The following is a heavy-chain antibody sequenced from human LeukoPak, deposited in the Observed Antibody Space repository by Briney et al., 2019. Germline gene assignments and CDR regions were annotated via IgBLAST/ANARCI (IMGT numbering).Heavy chain of an antibody. Sequence: PGGSLRLSCAASGFTFSSYAMSWVRQAPGKGLEWVSAISGSATTTYYADSVKGRFTISRDNSKNTLYLQMNSLRAEDTAIYYCAKPLSVASGTDFDYWGQGTLATVSS. V-gene: IGHV3-23*01. D-gene: IGHD6-13*01. CDR3: AKPLSVASGTDFDY. CDR2: ISGSATTT. J-gene: IGHJ4*02. CDR1: GFTFSSYA.